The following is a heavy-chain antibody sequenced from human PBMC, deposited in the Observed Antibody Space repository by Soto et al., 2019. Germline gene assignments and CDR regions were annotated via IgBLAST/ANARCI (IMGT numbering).Heavy chain of an antibody. CDR1: GYTFNRHY. CDR2: IDPSGGDT. J-gene: IGHJ4*02. D-gene: IGHD1-26*01. CDR3: AKRRGVGRPRSGFDY. Sequence: QVQLVQSGAEVRKPGASVKVSCNASGYTFNRHYIQWVRQAPGQGLEWMGMIDPSGGDTNYAKKFQGRVTLTSDTATSTVYMELSSLRSEDTDVYYCAKRRGVGRPRSGFDYWGPGTLVIVSS. V-gene: IGHV1-46*02.